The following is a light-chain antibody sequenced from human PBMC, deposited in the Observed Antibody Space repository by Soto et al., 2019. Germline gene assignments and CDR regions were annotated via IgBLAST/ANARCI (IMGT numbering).Light chain of an antibody. CDR1: SSDVGGYNY. V-gene: IGLV2-8*01. J-gene: IGLJ1*01. CDR3: SSYADSNNRV. Sequence: QSALTQPPSASGSPGQSVTISCTGTSSDVGGYNYVSWYQQHPGKAPKLMIYEVSKQPSGVPDRFSGSKSGNTACLTVSGLQAEDEADYYCSSYADSNNRVFGTGTKVTVL. CDR2: EVS.